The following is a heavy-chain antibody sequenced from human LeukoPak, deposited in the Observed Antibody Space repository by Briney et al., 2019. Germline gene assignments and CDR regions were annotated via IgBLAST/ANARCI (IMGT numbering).Heavy chain of an antibody. CDR1: GFTFSNYW. D-gene: IGHD1-26*01. J-gene: IGHJ4*02. V-gene: IGHV3-7*03. CDR2: INKDGGEK. CDR3: ARSRWELPTFFDY. Sequence: GGSLRLSCAASGFTFSNYWMSWVRQAPGKGLEWVAHINKDGGEKYYVDSVKGRFTISRDNAQNSLYLQMNSLRAEDMALYYCARSRWELPTFFDYWGQGTLVTVSS.